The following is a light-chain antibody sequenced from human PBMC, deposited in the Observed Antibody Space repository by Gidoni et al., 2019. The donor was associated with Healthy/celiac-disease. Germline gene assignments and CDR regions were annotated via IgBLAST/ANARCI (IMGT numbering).Light chain of an antibody. CDR2: KAS. J-gene: IGKJ1*01. CDR1: QSISSW. V-gene: IGKV1-5*03. Sequence: DIQMTQSPPTLSPFVGDRVTITCRASQSISSWLAWYQQKPGKAPKLLISKASTLESGVPSRFSGSGAGTEFALTSSSLQPDDFATYYCKQYSSYSWTFGQGTKVEIK. CDR3: KQYSSYSWT.